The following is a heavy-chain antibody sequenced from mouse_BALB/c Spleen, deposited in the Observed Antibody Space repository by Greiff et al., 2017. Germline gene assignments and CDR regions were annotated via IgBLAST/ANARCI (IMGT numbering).Heavy chain of an antibody. V-gene: IGHV3-2*02. CDR3: ARSGYYGSSPYAMDY. CDR2: ISYSGST. Sequence: EVNLVDSGPGLVKPSQSLSLTCTVTGYSITSDYAWNWIRQFPGNKLEWMGYISYSGSTSYNPSLKSRISITRDTSKNQFFLQLNSVTTEDTATYYCARSGYYGSSPYAMDYWGQGTSVTVSS. CDR1: GYSITSDYA. D-gene: IGHD1-1*01. J-gene: IGHJ4*01.